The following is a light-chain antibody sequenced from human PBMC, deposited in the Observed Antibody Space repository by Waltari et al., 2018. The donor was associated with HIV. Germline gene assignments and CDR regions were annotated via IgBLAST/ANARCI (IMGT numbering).Light chain of an antibody. CDR2: STS. Sequence: DTVLTQSPGTLSLSPGERATLSCRASQSVATDYLAWYQQNPGQAPRLLIYSTSTRATGVPDRFSGGGSGTDFTLTISRLEPADSAVYYCQQYSDSFTFGGGTKVDFK. CDR1: QSVATDY. J-gene: IGKJ4*01. CDR3: QQYSDSFT. V-gene: IGKV3-20*01.